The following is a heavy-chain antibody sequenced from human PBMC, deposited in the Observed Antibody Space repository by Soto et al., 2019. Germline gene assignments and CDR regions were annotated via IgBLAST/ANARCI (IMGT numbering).Heavy chain of an antibody. CDR3: ARGLYYYGSESENWFDP. Sequence: GASVKVSCKASGYIFTSYGSSWVRQAPGQGLEWMGWISGYSGNTNYAQNFQGRVTITRDTSASTAYMELSSLRSEDTAVYYCARGLYYYGSESENWFDPWGQGTLVTVSS. V-gene: IGHV1-18*01. CDR1: GYIFTSYG. J-gene: IGHJ5*02. CDR2: ISGYSGNT. D-gene: IGHD3-10*01.